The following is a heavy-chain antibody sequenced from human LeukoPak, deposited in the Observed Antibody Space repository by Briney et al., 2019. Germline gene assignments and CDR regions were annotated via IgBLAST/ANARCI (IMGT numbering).Heavy chain of an antibody. CDR2: ISGSGGST. D-gene: IGHD1-26*01. CDR1: GFTFSSYA. V-gene: IGHV3-23*01. J-gene: IGHJ6*03. CDR3: ARVLIGSELLFYYYYMDV. Sequence: GGSLRLSCAASGFTFSSYAMSWVRQTPVKGLEWVSVISGSGGSTYYADSVKGRFTISRVNSKNTLYLQMNSLRAEDTAVYYCARVLIGSELLFYYYYMDVWGKGTTVTVSS.